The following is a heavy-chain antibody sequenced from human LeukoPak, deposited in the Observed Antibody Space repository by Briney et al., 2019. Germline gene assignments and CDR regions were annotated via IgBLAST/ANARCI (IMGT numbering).Heavy chain of an antibody. CDR3: ARSDLIVGAYGMDV. CDR2: IYYSGST. V-gene: IGHV4-59*01. D-gene: IGHD1-26*01. Sequence: SETLSLTCTVSGGSISSYYWSWIRQPPGKGLEWIGYIYYSGSTNYNPSLKSRVTISVDTSKNQFSLKLSSVTAADTAVYCCARSDLIVGAYGMDVWGQGTTVTVSS. J-gene: IGHJ6*02. CDR1: GGSISSYY.